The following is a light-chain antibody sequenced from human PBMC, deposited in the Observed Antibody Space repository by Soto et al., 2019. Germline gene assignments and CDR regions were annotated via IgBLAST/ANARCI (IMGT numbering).Light chain of an antibody. CDR3: QQYNNWPALT. CDR1: QSVSSN. J-gene: IGKJ4*01. CDR2: GAS. Sequence: EIVMTQSPATLSVSPGERATLSCRAGQSVSSNLAWYQQKPGQAPRLLIYGASTRATGIPARFSGSWSGTEFTLTISSLQSEDFAVYYCQQYNNWPALTFGGGTKVEIK. V-gene: IGKV3-15*01.